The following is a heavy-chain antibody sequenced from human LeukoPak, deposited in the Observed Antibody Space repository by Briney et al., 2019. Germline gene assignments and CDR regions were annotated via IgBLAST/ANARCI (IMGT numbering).Heavy chain of an antibody. J-gene: IGHJ4*02. CDR3: TRVGYIEEGSDY. CDR2: IKQDGSKK. CDR1: GFTVSSNY. Sequence: GGSLRLSCAASGFTVSSNYMTWVRQAPGKGLEWVANIKQDGSKKSYVDSVKGRFTISRDNAKSSLYLQMNSLRAEDTAIYYCTRVGYIEEGSDYWGQGTLVTVHS. D-gene: IGHD5-24*01. V-gene: IGHV3-7*04.